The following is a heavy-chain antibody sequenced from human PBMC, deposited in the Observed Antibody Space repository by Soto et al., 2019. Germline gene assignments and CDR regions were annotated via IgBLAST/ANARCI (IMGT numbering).Heavy chain of an antibody. J-gene: IGHJ4*02. CDR1: GFTFSYYS. Sequence: GESLRLSCSGSGFTFSYYSVHWVRQAPGKGLDWVALISHDGTTKYSEDSVKGRFTISRDNSKSTIYLQMNNLRTEDTAVYYCAREDYRDYKKDYWGQGT. V-gene: IGHV3-30-3*01. CDR2: ISHDGTTK. D-gene: IGHD4-17*01. CDR3: AREDYRDYKKDY.